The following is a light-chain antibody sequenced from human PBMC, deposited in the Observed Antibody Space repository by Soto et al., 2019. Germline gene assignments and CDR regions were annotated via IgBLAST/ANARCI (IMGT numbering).Light chain of an antibody. V-gene: IGKV1-39*01. CDR2: AAS. CDR1: QSISSY. J-gene: IGKJ2*01. Sequence: DIQMTQSPSSLSASVGDRVTITCRASQSISSYLNWYQQKPGKAPKLLIYAASSLQSGVPSRFRGSGSGTDFTLTISSLQPEDFPTYYCQQCYSTPYTFGQGTKLEIK. CDR3: QQCYSTPYT.